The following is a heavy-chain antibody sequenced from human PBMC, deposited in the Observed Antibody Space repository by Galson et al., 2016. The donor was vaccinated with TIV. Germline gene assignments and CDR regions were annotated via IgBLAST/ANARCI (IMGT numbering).Heavy chain of an antibody. CDR2: ISDGGNT. D-gene: IGHD2-15*01. CDR3: ARDRVVDATYYYYYYGMDV. Sequence: SLRLSCAASGLSVSINYMTWVRQAPGKGLEWVSLISDGGNTYYPDSEKGRFTISRDNSKNTLYLQMNSLRVEDTAVYYCARDRVVDATYYYYYYGMDVWGQGTAVTVSS. V-gene: IGHV3-66*02. J-gene: IGHJ6*02. CDR1: GLSVSINY.